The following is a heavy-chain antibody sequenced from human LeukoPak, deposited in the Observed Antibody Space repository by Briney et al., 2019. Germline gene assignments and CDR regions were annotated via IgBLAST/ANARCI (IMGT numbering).Heavy chain of an antibody. CDR1: GYTFTSYG. D-gene: IGHD6-13*01. V-gene: IGHV1-18*01. CDR2: ISAYNGNT. J-gene: IGHJ6*03. CDR3: ARVAAAGPYYYYMDV. Sequence: ASVEVSCKASGYTFTSYGISWVRQAPGQGLEWMAWISAYNGNTNYAQKLQGRVTMTTDTSTSTAYMELRSLRSDDTAVYYCARVAAAGPYYYYMDVWGKGTTVTVSS.